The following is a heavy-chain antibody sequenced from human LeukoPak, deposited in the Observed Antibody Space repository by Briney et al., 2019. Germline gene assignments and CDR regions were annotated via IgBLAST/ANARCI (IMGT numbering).Heavy chain of an antibody. Sequence: SETLSLTCTVSGGSISSGDYYWSWIRQPPGKGLEWIGYIYYSGSTYYNPSLKSRVTISVDTSKNQFSLKLSSVTAADTAVYYCARGSDCSGGSCLDAFDIWGQGTMVTVSS. D-gene: IGHD2-15*01. CDR2: IYYSGST. V-gene: IGHV4-30-4*08. J-gene: IGHJ3*02. CDR3: ARGSDCSGGSCLDAFDI. CDR1: GGSISSGDYY.